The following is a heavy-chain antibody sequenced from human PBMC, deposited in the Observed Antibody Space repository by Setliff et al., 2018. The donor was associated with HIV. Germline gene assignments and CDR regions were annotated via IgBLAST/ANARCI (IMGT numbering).Heavy chain of an antibody. CDR3: ARRGPGGWFDP. V-gene: IGHV1-46*01. CDR1: GYTFINSY. D-gene: IGHD3-16*01. CDR2: VSPTGSRYAT. J-gene: IGHJ5*02. Sequence: ASVKVSCKASGYTFINSYMHWVRQAPGQGLEWMGIVSPTGSRYATTYAQKFQGRVTMTTDTSTSTVYMELSSLRSDDTAVYYCARRGPGGWFDPWGQGTLVTVSS.